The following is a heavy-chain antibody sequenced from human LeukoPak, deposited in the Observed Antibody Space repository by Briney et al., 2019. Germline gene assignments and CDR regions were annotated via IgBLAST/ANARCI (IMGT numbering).Heavy chain of an antibody. Sequence: PSETLSLTCTVSGGSISSYYWSWMRQPPGKELGWIGYIFYSGTTYYNPSLKSRVTISVDVSRNQFSLRVTSVTPADTAVYYCARSDFWSGFDYWGQGTLVTVSS. V-gene: IGHV4-59*01. CDR2: IFYSGTT. CDR3: ARSDFWSGFDY. CDR1: GGSISSYY. J-gene: IGHJ4*02. D-gene: IGHD3-3*01.